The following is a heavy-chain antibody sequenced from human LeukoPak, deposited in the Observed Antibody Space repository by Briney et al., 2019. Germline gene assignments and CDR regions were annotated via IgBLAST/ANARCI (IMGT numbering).Heavy chain of an antibody. CDR1: GFTFSSYA. D-gene: IGHD2-2*01. Sequence: PGGSLRLSCAASGFTFSSYAMHWVRQAPGKGLEWVAVISYDGSNKYYADSVKGRFTISRDNSKNTLSLQMNSLRAEDTAVYYCVRESYIVEVPTAMGYFDSWGQGTLVTVSS. CDR3: VRESYIVEVPTAMGYFDS. CDR2: ISYDGSNK. V-gene: IGHV3-30-3*01. J-gene: IGHJ4*02.